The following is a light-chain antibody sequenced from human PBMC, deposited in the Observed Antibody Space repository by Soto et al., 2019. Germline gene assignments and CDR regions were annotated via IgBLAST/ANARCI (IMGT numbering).Light chain of an antibody. CDR1: QSIDRW. CDR3: LHYNSYSRT. J-gene: IGKJ1*01. V-gene: IGKV1-5*01. Sequence: DIQMTQSPSTLSASVGDRVTITCRASQSIDRWLAWSQQKPGKAPKVLIFDASRLESGVPSRFGGSGSGTESTLTISCLQPDDSATYHCLHYNSYSRTFGQGTKEEIK. CDR2: DAS.